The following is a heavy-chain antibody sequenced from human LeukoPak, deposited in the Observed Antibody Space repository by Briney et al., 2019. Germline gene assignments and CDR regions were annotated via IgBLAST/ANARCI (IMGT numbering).Heavy chain of an antibody. D-gene: IGHD6-13*01. Sequence: GGSLRLSCAASQFSLSVYTMNCVRHAPGRGLEWVSYISDSSTITKYADAVKGRFTISRDNAKNSLYLQMNSLRAEDTAVYYCARVGAAGTFSYYFDYWGQGTLVTVSS. J-gene: IGHJ4*02. CDR2: ISDSSTIT. V-gene: IGHV3-48*04. CDR3: ARVGAAGTFSYYFDY. CDR1: QFSLSVYT.